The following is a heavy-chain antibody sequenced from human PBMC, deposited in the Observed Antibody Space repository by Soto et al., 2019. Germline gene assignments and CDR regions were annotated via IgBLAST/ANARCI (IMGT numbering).Heavy chain of an antibody. D-gene: IGHD2-15*01. CDR2: IGSSGGHDT. V-gene: IGHV3-23*01. J-gene: IGHJ4*02. CDR1: GFTFNTYA. CDR3: AKQIGSCRGGNCYFDY. Sequence: GGSLRLSCAASGFTFNTYAMSWVRQAPGKGLEWVAAIGSSGGHDTYYAESVKGRFTISRDNSNNPLFLRMNSLRAEDTALYYCAKQIGSCRGGNCYFDYWGLGTLVTVSS.